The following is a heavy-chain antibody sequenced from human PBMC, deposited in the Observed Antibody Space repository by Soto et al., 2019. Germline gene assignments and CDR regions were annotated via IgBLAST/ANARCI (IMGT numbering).Heavy chain of an antibody. Sequence: QVQLVQSGAEVRKPGASVNISCWASGFKFGDNLINWVRQAPGQSLEWMGWINPDTGNTRYSQTFQGRVTISRHSSASIAYVEVTDLTSEDTAVYYCASDILSVGPRANDAFDVWGQGTMVSVSS. CDR1: GFKFGDNL. V-gene: IGHV1-3*01. CDR2: INPDTGNT. D-gene: IGHD2-8*02. J-gene: IGHJ3*01. CDR3: ASDILSVGPRANDAFDV.